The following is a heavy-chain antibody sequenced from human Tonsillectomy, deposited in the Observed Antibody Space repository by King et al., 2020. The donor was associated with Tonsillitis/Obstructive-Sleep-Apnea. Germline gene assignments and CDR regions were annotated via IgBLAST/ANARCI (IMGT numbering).Heavy chain of an antibody. J-gene: IGHJ4*02. CDR3: AEDLRNSWTFDY. D-gene: IGHD6-13*01. CDR1: GFTFSSYG. V-gene: IGHV3-30*18. CDR2: ISYVEKNK. Sequence: VQLVESGGGVVQPGRSPRLSCAASGFTFSSYGMHWVRQAPGKGLEWVAIISYVEKNKFYADSVKGRFTISRDNSKSTLYLQMNSLRTDDTAVYYCAEDLRNSWTFDYWGQGTLVTVSS.